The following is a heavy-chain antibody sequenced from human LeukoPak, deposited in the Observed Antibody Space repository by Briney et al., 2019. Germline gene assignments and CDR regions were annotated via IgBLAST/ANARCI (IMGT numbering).Heavy chain of an antibody. CDR2: FDPENGET. CDR3: ARELLAYCGGDCYRLRPLDYYFDY. J-gene: IGHJ4*02. V-gene: IGHV1-24*01. Sequence: ASVKVSCKVSGYTLTELSMRWVRQAPGKGLEWMGGFDPENGETIFAQKFQGRVTMTEDTSIDTAYMVLSSLRSEDTAVYYCARELLAYCGGDCYRLRPLDYYFDYWGQGTLVTVSS. CDR1: GYTLTELS. D-gene: IGHD2-21*02.